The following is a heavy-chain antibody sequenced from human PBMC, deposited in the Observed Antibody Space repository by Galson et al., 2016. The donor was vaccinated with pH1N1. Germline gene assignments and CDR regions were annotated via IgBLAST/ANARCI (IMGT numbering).Heavy chain of an antibody. Sequence: QSGAEVKKPGESLKISCKGTGYSFSTYWIAWVRQMPGEGLEWMGIIYPGDSDTRYSPSFQGQVTISADKSISAAYLQWSSLQASDTAMYFCARLGIPATIDYHYYMDVWGKGTTVTVSS. D-gene: IGHD2-2*01. V-gene: IGHV5-51*01. CDR2: IYPGDSDT. J-gene: IGHJ6*03. CDR1: GYSFSTYW. CDR3: ARLGIPATIDYHYYMDV.